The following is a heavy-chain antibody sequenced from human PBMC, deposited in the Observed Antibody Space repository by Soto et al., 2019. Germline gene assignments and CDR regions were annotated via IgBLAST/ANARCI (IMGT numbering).Heavy chain of an antibody. V-gene: IGHV5-10-1*01. CDR1: GYSFTSYW. Sequence: GESLKISCKGSGYSFTSYWISWVRQMPGKGLEWMGRIDPSDSYTNYSPSFQGHVTISADKSISTAYLQWSSLKASDTAMYYCASKDTAMVAPYYYYGMDVWGQGTTVTSP. J-gene: IGHJ6*02. CDR2: IDPSDSYT. D-gene: IGHD5-18*01. CDR3: ASKDTAMVAPYYYYGMDV.